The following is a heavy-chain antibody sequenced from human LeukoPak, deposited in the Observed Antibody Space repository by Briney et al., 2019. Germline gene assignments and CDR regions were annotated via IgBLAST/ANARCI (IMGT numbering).Heavy chain of an antibody. J-gene: IGHJ4*02. D-gene: IGHD3-16*01. Sequence: SKTLSLTCAVYGGSFSSYYWTWVRQTPGKGLEWIGEINPNGYTNYNSSLKSRVTISVDTSKNQFSLKLNSVTAADTAVYYCARDGVLGGLFVWDYWGQGTLVTVSS. CDR1: GGSFSSYY. CDR2: INPNGYT. CDR3: ARDGVLGGLFVWDY. V-gene: IGHV4-34*01.